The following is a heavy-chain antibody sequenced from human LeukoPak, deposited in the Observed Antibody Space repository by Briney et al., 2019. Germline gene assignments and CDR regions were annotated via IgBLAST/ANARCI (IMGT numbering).Heavy chain of an antibody. J-gene: IGHJ6*04. D-gene: IGHD3-10*02. Sequence: GGSLRLSCAASGFTFDDHGMSWVRQAPGKGLEWVSGIKWDGGRTGYADSVKGRFTISRDNAKNSVYLQMNSLGAEDTAVYYCAELGITMIGGVWGKGTTVTISS. CDR1: GFTFDDHG. CDR3: AELGITMIGGV. CDR2: IKWDGGRT. V-gene: IGHV3-20*04.